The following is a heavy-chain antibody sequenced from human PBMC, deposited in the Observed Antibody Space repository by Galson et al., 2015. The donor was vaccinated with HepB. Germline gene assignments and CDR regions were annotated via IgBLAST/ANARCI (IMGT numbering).Heavy chain of an antibody. Sequence: SETLSLTCTVSGYSISSGYYWGWIRQPPGKGLEWIGSIYHSGSTYYNPSLKSRVTISVDTSKNQFSLKLSSVTAADTAVYYCARDPNSGSPEEGWGQGTLVTVST. V-gene: IGHV4-38-2*02. D-gene: IGHD1-26*01. J-gene: IGHJ4*02. CDR2: IYHSGST. CDR3: ARDPNSGSPEEG. CDR1: GYSISSGYY.